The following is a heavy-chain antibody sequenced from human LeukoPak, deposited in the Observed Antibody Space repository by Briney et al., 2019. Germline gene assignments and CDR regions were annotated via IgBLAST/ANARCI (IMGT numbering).Heavy chain of an antibody. Sequence: GGSLRLSCAASGFTVSSNYMSWVRQAPGQGLEWVSVIYSGGSTYYADSVKGRFTISRDISKNTVYLQMNSLRAEDTAVYYCTRLGVGAAFRYYYYMDVWGKGTTVTVSS. CDR3: TRLGVGAAFRYYYYMDV. CDR2: IYSGGST. CDR1: GFTVSSNY. D-gene: IGHD1-26*01. V-gene: IGHV3-53*01. J-gene: IGHJ6*03.